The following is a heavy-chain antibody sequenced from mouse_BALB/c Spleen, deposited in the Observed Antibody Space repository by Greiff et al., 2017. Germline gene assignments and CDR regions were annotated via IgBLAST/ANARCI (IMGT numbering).Heavy chain of an antibody. CDR3: ASGGNYGRFAY. J-gene: IGHJ3*01. Sequence: EVQLVESGPGLVKPSQSLSLTCTVTGYSITSDYAWNWIRQFPGNKLEWMGYISYSGSTSYNPSLKSRISITRDTSKNQFFLQLNSVTTEDTATYYCASGGNYGRFAYWGQGTLVTVSA. CDR1: GYSITSDYA. D-gene: IGHD1-1*02. CDR2: ISYSGST. V-gene: IGHV3-2*02.